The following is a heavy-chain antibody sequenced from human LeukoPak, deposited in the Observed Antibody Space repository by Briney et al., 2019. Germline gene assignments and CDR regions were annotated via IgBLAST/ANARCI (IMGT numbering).Heavy chain of an antibody. V-gene: IGHV3-53*01. CDR2: LYSDGNT. Sequence: PGGSLRLSCAASGFTVITNDMTWVRKAPGKGLEWVSVLYSDGNTKYAGSVQGRFTISRDNSKNTLYLEMNSLSPDDTAVYYCARGVEPLAANTLAYWGQGTLVTVSS. D-gene: IGHD1-14*01. CDR3: ARGVEPLAANTLAY. J-gene: IGHJ4*02. CDR1: GFTVITND.